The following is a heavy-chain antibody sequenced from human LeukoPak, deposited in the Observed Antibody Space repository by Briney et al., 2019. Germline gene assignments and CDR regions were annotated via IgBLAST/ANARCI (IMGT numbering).Heavy chain of an antibody. J-gene: IGHJ4*02. V-gene: IGHV3-30*03. D-gene: IGHD5-24*01. CDR1: GFTFSSYG. CDR2: ISYDGSNK. CDR3: ARDLGDGYNYMGY. Sequence: QPGGSLRLSCAASGFTFSSYGMHWVRQAPGKGLEWVAVISYDGSNKYYADSVKGRFTISRDNSKNTLYLQMNSLRAEDTAVYYCARDLGDGYNYMGYWGQGTLVTVSS.